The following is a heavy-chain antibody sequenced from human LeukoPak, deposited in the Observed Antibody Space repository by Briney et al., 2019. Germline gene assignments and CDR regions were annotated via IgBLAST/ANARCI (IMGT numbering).Heavy chain of an antibody. D-gene: IGHD2-15*01. Sequence: ASVKVSCKASGYTFTGYYMHWVRQAPGQGHEWMGWINPNSGGTNYAQKFQGRVTMTRDTSISTAYMELSRLRSDDTAVYYCAREVVVVVAATYYYYGMDVWGQGTTVTVSS. CDR1: GYTFTGYY. CDR2: INPNSGGT. V-gene: IGHV1-2*02. J-gene: IGHJ6*02. CDR3: AREVVVVVAATYYYYGMDV.